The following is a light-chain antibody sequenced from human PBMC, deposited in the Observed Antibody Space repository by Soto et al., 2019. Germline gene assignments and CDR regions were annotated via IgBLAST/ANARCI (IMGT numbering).Light chain of an antibody. V-gene: IGKV3-15*01. CDR3: QQYNNLPLIT. J-gene: IGKJ5*01. CDR2: GAS. CDR1: QTVNNN. Sequence: VSLYKGERATLSCRASQTVNNNYLAWYQQIPGQAPRLLIYGASTRATGIPARFSGSGSGTEFTLTISSLQSEDFAVYYCQQYNNLPLIT.